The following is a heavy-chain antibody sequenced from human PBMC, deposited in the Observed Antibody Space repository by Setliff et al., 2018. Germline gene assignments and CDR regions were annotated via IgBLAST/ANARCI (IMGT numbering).Heavy chain of an antibody. J-gene: IGHJ4*02. Sequence: SETLSLTCTVSGGPVTRTTTFWGWVRQTPGKGLEWIGSTYDSRSTYYNPSLNSRVTISEDTSKNQFSLKLTSVTAADAAVYYCARAAVTSGARADYFDNWGRGTLVTVSS. CDR2: TYDSRST. CDR1: GGPVTRTTTF. D-gene: IGHD4-17*01. CDR3: ARAAVTSGARADYFDN. V-gene: IGHV4-39*07.